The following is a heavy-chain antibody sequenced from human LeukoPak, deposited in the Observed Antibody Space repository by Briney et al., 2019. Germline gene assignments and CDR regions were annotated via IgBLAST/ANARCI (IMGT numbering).Heavy chain of an antibody. J-gene: IGHJ3*02. Sequence: GGSLRLSCAASEFTFSPYSMNWVRQAPGKGLEWVSSVSGNSRDIYYADSVKGRFTISRDNAKNSLYLQMNSLRVEDTAVYYCARDRYSSSSGYAFDIWGQGTMVTVSS. CDR1: EFTFSPYS. CDR2: VSGNSRDI. CDR3: ARDRYSSSSGYAFDI. D-gene: IGHD6-6*01. V-gene: IGHV3-21*01.